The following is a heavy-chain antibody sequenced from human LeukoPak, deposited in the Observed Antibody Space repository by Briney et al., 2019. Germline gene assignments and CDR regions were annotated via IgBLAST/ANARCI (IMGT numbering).Heavy chain of an antibody. D-gene: IGHD3-10*01. CDR3: ARDRITMVRGLRNWFDP. V-gene: IGHV4-39*07. CDR1: GGSISSSSYY. Sequence: SETLSLTCTVSGGSISSSSYYWGWIRQPPGKGLEWIGSIYYSGSTYYNPSLKSRVTISVDTSKNQFSLKLSSVTAADTAVYYCARDRITMVRGLRNWFDPWGQGTLVTVSS. CDR2: IYYSGST. J-gene: IGHJ5*02.